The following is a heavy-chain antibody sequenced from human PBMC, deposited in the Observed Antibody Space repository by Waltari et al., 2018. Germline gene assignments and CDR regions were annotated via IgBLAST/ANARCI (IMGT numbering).Heavy chain of an antibody. D-gene: IGHD1-26*01. CDR3: VIPPHGSRDYY. J-gene: IGHJ4*02. CDR1: GCTFGNYG. V-gene: IGHV3-30*03. CDR2: ISSDGTNK. Sequence: QVLLVESGGGVVEPGRYMRLSWAASGCTFGNYGIFWVRHAPGKGLEWVAVISSDGTNKHYPDSVKGRFTISRDNSKNTLFLQMSSLRPEDTAIYYCVIPPHGSRDYYWGQGTLVTVSS.